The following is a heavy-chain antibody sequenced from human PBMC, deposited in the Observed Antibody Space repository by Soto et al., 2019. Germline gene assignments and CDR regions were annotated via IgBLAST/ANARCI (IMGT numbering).Heavy chain of an antibody. V-gene: IGHV4-34*01. CDR2: INHSGST. CDR1: GGSFSGYY. Sequence: NPSETLSLTCAVYGGSFSGYYWSWIRQPPGKGLEWIGEINHSGSTNYNPSLKSRVTISVDTSKNQFSLKLSSVTAADTAVYYCAGPAGSGYGGRTKGGALEYYYYGMDVWGQGTTVTVSS. CDR3: AGPAGSGYGGRTKGGALEYYYYGMDV. J-gene: IGHJ6*02. D-gene: IGHD5-12*01.